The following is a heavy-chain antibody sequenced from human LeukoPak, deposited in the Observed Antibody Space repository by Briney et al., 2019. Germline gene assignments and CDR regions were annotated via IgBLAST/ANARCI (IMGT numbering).Heavy chain of an antibody. CDR1: GFTFRSYE. V-gene: IGHV3-48*03. J-gene: IGHJ4*02. Sequence: PGGSLRLSCAASGFTFRSYEMNWVRQAPGEGLEWVAYISSNSGTIYYADSVRGRFTISRDNAKNSLYLQMSSLRAEDTAVYYCARWDDGYWGQGTLVTVSS. CDR3: ARWDDGY. CDR2: ISSNSGTI. D-gene: IGHD1-26*01.